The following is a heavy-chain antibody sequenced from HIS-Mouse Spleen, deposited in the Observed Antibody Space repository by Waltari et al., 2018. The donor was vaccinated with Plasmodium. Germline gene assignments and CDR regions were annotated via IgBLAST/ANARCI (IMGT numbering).Heavy chain of an antibody. J-gene: IGHJ3*02. CDR3: AREGGYCSGGSCYSGQGFDI. CDR1: GFTFSSYW. CDR2: IKQDGSEK. D-gene: IGHD2-15*01. V-gene: IGHV3-7*01. Sequence: EVQLVESGGGLVQPGGSLRLSCAASGFTFSSYWMSWVRQAPGKGLEWVDNIKQDGSEKYYVDSVKGRFTISRDNAKNSLYLQMNSLRAEDTAVYYCAREGGYCSGGSCYSGQGFDIWGQGTMVTVSS.